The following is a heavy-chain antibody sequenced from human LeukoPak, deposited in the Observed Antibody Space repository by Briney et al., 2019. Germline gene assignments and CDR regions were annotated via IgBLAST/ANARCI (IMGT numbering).Heavy chain of an antibody. V-gene: IGHV1-2*02. J-gene: IGHJ4*02. CDR2: INPNSGDT. D-gene: IGHD5-12*01. CDR3: ARDTRGYSGYDWDY. Sequence: AAVKVSCKASGYTFTGYYMHWVRQAPGQRHEWMGWINPNSGDTDYAQKFQGRVTMTRDTSITTAYMELSRLTSDDTAVYYCARDTRGYSGYDWDYWGQGTLVTVSS. CDR1: GYTFTGYY.